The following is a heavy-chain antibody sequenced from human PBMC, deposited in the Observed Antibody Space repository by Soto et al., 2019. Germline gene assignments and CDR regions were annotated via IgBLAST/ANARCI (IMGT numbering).Heavy chain of an antibody. CDR1: GFTFSSYS. J-gene: IGHJ4*02. Sequence: GGSLRLSCAASGFTFSSYSMNWVRQAPGKGLEWVSSISSSSIYIYYADSVKGRFTISRDNAKNSLYLQMNSLRAEDTAVYYCARDSPPYAFGEFLPRNDYWGQGTRVTVSS. V-gene: IGHV3-21*01. CDR3: ARDSPPYAFGEFLPRNDY. CDR2: ISSSSIYI. D-gene: IGHD3-10*01.